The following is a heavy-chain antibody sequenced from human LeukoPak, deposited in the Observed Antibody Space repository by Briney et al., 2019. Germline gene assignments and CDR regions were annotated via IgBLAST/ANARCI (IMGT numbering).Heavy chain of an antibody. Sequence: SETLSLTCTVSGYSISSGYYWGWVRQPPGKGLEWIGSFHHSGSTYYNPSLKSRVTISLDTSKNQFSLKLSSVTAADTAVYYCARISRVVVAAAFAYGMDVWGQGTTVTVSS. V-gene: IGHV4-38-2*02. CDR3: ARISRVVVAAAFAYGMDV. CDR2: FHHSGST. CDR1: GYSISSGYY. D-gene: IGHD2-15*01. J-gene: IGHJ6*02.